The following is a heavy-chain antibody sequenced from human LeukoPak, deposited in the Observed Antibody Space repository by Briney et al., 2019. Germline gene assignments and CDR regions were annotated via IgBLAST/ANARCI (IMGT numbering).Heavy chain of an antibody. CDR3: ARGRVGATSPLGY. Sequence: SETLSLTCAVYGGSFSGYYWNWIRQPPGKGLEWIGEINHSGSTNYNPSLKSRVTISVDTSKNQFSLKPSSVTAADTAVYYCARGRVGATSPLGYWGQGTLVTVSS. V-gene: IGHV4-34*01. D-gene: IGHD1-26*01. CDR1: GGSFSGYY. CDR2: INHSGST. J-gene: IGHJ4*02.